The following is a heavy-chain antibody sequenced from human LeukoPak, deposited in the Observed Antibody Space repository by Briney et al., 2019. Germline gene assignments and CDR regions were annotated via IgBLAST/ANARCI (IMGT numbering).Heavy chain of an antibody. V-gene: IGHV4-39*07. J-gene: IGHJ4*02. CDR2: IYYSGST. Sequence: SETLSLTCTVSGGSISSRGYYWGWIRQPPGKGLECIGSIYYSGSTYYNPSLKSRVTISVDTSKNQFSLKLSSVTAADTAVYYCASCPWFGEDVGYWGQGTLVTVSS. CDR3: ASCPWFGEDVGY. CDR1: GGSISSRGYY. D-gene: IGHD3-10*01.